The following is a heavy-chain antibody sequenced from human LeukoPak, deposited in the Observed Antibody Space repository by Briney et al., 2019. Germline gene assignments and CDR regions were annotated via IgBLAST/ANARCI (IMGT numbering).Heavy chain of an antibody. Sequence: PSETLSLTCTVSGGSISSYYWSWIRQPPGKGLEWIGYIYYSGSTNYNPSLKSRVTISVDTSKNQFSLKLSSVTAADTAAYYCARSIVVVPAAMQGYYYYYMDVWGKGTTVTVSS. V-gene: IGHV4-59*08. CDR2: IYYSGST. CDR3: ARSIVVVPAAMQGYYYYYMDV. D-gene: IGHD2-2*01. J-gene: IGHJ6*03. CDR1: GGSISSYY.